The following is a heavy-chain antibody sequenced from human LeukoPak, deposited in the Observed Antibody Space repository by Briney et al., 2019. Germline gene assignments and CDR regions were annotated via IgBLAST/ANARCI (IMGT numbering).Heavy chain of an antibody. Sequence: GGSLRLSCAASGFTFSSYWMSWVRRAPGKGLEWVANIKQDGSEKYYVDSVKGRFTISRDNAKNSLYLQMNSLRAEGTAVYYCARVCGGDCYSFGYYFDYWGQGTLVTVSS. V-gene: IGHV3-7*01. CDR3: ARVCGGDCYSFGYYFDY. J-gene: IGHJ4*02. CDR2: IKQDGSEK. CDR1: GFTFSSYW. D-gene: IGHD2-21*02.